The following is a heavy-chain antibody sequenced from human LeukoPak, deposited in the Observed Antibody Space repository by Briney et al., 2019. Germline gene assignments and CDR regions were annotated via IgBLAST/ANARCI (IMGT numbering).Heavy chain of an antibody. CDR2: INPSSGTA. Sequence: ASVKVSCKASGYTFTSYYMHWVRQAPGQGLEWMGIINPSSGTASYAQKFQGRVTITADKSTSTAYMELSSLRSEDTAVYYCARSGVVPAARAYYYYGMDVWGQGTTVTVSS. V-gene: IGHV1-46*01. CDR3: ARSGVVPAARAYYYYGMDV. J-gene: IGHJ6*02. D-gene: IGHD2-2*01. CDR1: GYTFTSYY.